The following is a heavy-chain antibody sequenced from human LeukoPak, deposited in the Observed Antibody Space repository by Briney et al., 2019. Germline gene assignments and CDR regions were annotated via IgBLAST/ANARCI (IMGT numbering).Heavy chain of an antibody. V-gene: IGHV4-34*01. CDR1: GGSFSGYY. Sequence: SETLSLTCAAYGGSFSGYYWSWIRQPPGKGLEWIGEINHSGSTNYNPSLKSRVTISVDTSKNQFSLKLSSVTAADTAVYYCARGPYSSGSDYWGQGTLVTVSS. J-gene: IGHJ4*02. CDR3: ARGPYSSGSDY. CDR2: INHSGST. D-gene: IGHD6-19*01.